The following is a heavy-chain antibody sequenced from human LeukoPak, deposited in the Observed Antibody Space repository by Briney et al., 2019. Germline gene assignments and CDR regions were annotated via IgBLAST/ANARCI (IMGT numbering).Heavy chain of an antibody. CDR2: INHSGST. CDR3: AITSKIAVATFDY. Sequence: SETLSLTCAVYGGSFSGYYWSWICQPPGKGLEWIGEINHSGSTNYNPSLKSRVTISVDTSKNQFSLKLSSVTAADTAVYYCAITSKIAVATFDYWGQGTLVTVSS. V-gene: IGHV4-34*01. D-gene: IGHD6-19*01. CDR1: GGSFSGYY. J-gene: IGHJ4*02.